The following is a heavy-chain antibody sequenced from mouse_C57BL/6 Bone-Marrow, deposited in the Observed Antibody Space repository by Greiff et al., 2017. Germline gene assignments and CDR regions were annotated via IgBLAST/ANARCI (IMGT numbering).Heavy chain of an antibody. Sequence: VQLQQPGAELVMPGASVKLSCKASGYTFTSYWMHWVKQRPGQGLEWIGEIDPSDSYTNYNQKFKGKSTLTVDKSSSTAYMQLSSLTSEDSAVYYCARKTYAYCSILHYWYFDVWGTGTTVTVSS. V-gene: IGHV1-69*01. CDR3: ARKTYAYCSILHYWYFDV. CDR1: GYTFTSYW. J-gene: IGHJ1*03. CDR2: IDPSDSYT. D-gene: IGHD2-5*01.